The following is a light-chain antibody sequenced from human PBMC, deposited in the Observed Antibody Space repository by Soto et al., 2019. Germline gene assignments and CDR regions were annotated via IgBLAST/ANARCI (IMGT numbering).Light chain of an antibody. CDR2: DVS. V-gene: IGLV2-14*03. CDR1: SNDVGRYNY. CDR3: SSYTTTNPVL. Sequence: QSALTQPASVSASPGQSITISCTGTSNDVGRYNYVSWYQHHPDKAPKLIIFDVSDRPSGVSNRFSGSKSGNTASLTISGLQAEDEADYYCSSYTTTNPVLFGGGTKVTVL. J-gene: IGLJ2*01.